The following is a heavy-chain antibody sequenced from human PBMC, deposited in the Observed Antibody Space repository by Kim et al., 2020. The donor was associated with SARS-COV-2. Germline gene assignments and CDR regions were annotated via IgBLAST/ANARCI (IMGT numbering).Heavy chain of an antibody. CDR3: ARVGDTIFGVVGYYYGMDV. CDR2: INPSGGST. D-gene: IGHD3-3*01. J-gene: IGHJ6*02. V-gene: IGHV1-46*01. CDR1: GYTFTSYY. Sequence: ASVKVSCKASGYTFTSYYMHWVRQAPGQGLEWMGIINPSGGSTSYAQKFQGRVTMTRDTSTSTVYMELSSLRSEDTAVYYCARVGDTIFGVVGYYYGMDVWGQGTTVTVSS.